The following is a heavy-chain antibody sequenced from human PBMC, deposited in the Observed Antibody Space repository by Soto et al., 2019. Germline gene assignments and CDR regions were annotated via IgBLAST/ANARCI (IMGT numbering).Heavy chain of an antibody. V-gene: IGHV3-30*04. J-gene: IGHJ4*02. Sequence: PGGSLRLSCVASGFTFSSYAMHWVRQAPGKGLEWVAVISYDGGDKHHADSVKGRFTISRDNSKNTLYLQANSLRAEDTAVYYCARDQNYIAGYYFDYWGQGTLVTVSS. D-gene: IGHD6-13*01. CDR1: GFTFSSYA. CDR2: ISYDGGDK. CDR3: ARDQNYIAGYYFDY.